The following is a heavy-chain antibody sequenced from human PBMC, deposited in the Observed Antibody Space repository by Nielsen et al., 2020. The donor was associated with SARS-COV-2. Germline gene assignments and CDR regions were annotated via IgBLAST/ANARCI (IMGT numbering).Heavy chain of an antibody. J-gene: IGHJ5*02. CDR3: ARGGYGFDP. V-gene: IGHV4-39*01. CDR1: GGSISSSSYY. D-gene: IGHD6-13*01. CDR2: IYYSGST. Sequence: SETLSLTCTVSGGSISSSSYYWGWIRQPPGKGLEWIGSIYYSGSTYYNPSLKSRVTISVDTSKNQFSLKLSSVTAADTAVYYCARGGYGFDPWGQGTLVTVSS.